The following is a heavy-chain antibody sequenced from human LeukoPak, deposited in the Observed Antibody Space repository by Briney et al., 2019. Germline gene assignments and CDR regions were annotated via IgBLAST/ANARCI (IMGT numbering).Heavy chain of an antibody. J-gene: IGHJ6*02. V-gene: IGHV3-23*01. CDR2: ISGSGGST. CDR3: AKEDGGLAGLSSSWPIYYYYGMDV. CDR1: GFTFSSYA. Sequence: GGSLRLSCAASGFTFSSYAMSWVRQAPGKGLEWVSAISGSGGSTYYADSVKGRFTISRDNSKNTLYLQMNSLRAEDTAVYYCAKEDGGLAGLSSSWPIYYYYGMDVWGQGTTVTVSS. D-gene: IGHD6-13*01.